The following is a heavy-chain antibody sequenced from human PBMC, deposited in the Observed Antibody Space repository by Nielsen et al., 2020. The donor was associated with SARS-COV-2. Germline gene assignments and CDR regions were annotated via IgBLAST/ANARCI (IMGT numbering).Heavy chain of an antibody. CDR3: ARDGPLFAY. J-gene: IGHJ4*02. D-gene: IGHD4-17*01. Sequence: SETLSLTCAVYGGSFSGYYWSWIRQPPGKGLEWIGEINHSGSTNYNPSLKSRVTISVDTSKNQFSLKLSSVTAADTAVYYCARDGPLFAYWGQGTLVTVSS. V-gene: IGHV4-34*01. CDR2: INHSGST. CDR1: GGSFSGYY.